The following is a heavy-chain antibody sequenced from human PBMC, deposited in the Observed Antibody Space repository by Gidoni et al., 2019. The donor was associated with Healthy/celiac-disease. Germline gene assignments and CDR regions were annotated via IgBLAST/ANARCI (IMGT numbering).Heavy chain of an antibody. Sequence: QVQLVQSGAEVKKPGASVKVSCKASGYTFTSYDLHWVRQATGQGLEWMGWMSPNSGNTGYAKKFQGRVTMTRNTSISKAYMELSSLRSEDTAVYYCARGARITMVRGVLKTYYFDYWGQGTLVTVSS. J-gene: IGHJ4*02. CDR2: MSPNSGNT. CDR3: ARGARITMVRGVLKTYYFDY. CDR1: GYTFTSYD. V-gene: IGHV1-8*01. D-gene: IGHD3-10*01.